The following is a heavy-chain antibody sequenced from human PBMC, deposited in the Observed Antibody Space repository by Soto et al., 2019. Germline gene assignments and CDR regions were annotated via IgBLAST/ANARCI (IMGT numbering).Heavy chain of an antibody. CDR3: ARHSGDFDWLLYYFDY. V-gene: IGHV4-59*08. J-gene: IGHJ4*02. Sequence: QVQLQESDPGLVKPSETLSLTCTVSGGTISSYYWNWIRQPPGKGLEWIGYIYYSGSTNYNPSLKSRVTISVDTSKNQFSLKLSSVTAADTAVYYCARHSGDFDWLLYYFDYWGQGTLVTVSS. CDR2: IYYSGST. CDR1: GGTISSYY. D-gene: IGHD3-9*01.